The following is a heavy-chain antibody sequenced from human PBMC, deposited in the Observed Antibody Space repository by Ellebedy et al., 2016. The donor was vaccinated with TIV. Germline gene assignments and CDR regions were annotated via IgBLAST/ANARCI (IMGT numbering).Heavy chain of an antibody. CDR3: ARGGLTAASDY. D-gene: IGHD2-2*01. V-gene: IGHV3-7*03. J-gene: IGHJ4*02. CDR2: IRQDGSEK. Sequence: GESLKISCAASGFTFTNYWMSWVRQAPGKGLEWVATIRQDGSEKYYVDSVKGRFTISRDNAKNSLYLQMNSLRAEDTAVYYCARGGLTAASDYWGQGTLVTVSS. CDR1: GFTFTNYW.